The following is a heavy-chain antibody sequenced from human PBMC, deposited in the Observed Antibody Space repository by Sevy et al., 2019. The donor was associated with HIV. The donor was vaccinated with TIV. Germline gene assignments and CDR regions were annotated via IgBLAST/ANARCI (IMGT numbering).Heavy chain of an antibody. Sequence: SETLSLTCTVSGGSISSGDYYRSWIRQPPGKGLEWIGYIYYSGSTYYNPSLKSRVTISVDTSKNQFSLKLSSVTAADTAVYYCARDIYYGSGSYYMGWFDPWGQGTLVTVSS. CDR1: GGSISSGDYY. V-gene: IGHV4-30-4*01. CDR2: IYYSGST. J-gene: IGHJ5*02. CDR3: ARDIYYGSGSYYMGWFDP. D-gene: IGHD3-10*01.